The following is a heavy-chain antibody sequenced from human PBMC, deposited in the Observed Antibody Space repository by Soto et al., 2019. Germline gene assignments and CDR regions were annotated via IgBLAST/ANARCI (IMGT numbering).Heavy chain of an antibody. Sequence: SVTLWVTCSVADGCISSYYWSWIRQPPGKGLEWIGHIFYSGSTNYNPALKSRVTISVDTSKNQFSLKLSSVTAADTAVYYCARDSGYNSGYFRWFAPWGHGTLVPVSS. J-gene: IGHJ5*02. CDR3: ARDSGYNSGYFRWFAP. CDR1: DGCISSYY. D-gene: IGHD5-18*01. V-gene: IGHV4-59*01. CDR2: IFYSGST.